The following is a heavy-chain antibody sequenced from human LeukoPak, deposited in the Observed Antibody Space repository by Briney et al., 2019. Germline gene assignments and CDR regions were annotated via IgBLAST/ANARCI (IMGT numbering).Heavy chain of an antibody. D-gene: IGHD3-10*01. J-gene: IGHJ4*02. CDR1: GFAFSSYW. CDR3: ARDGGGFAY. CDR2: INQHETEK. Sequence: GGSLILSCVASGFAFSSYWMSWVRQAPGEGLEWVANINQHETEKFYVDSVKGRFTISRDNAKNTLFLQMNRLTSEDTGAYYCARDGGGFAYWGQGTLVTVS. V-gene: IGHV3-7*01.